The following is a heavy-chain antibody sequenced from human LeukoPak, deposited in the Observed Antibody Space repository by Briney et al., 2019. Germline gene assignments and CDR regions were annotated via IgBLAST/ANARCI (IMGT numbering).Heavy chain of an antibody. CDR2: IYYSGNT. V-gene: IGHV4-39*01. CDR1: GVSISSSNSY. J-gene: IGHJ4*02. D-gene: IGHD3/OR15-3a*01. CDR3: ARQTGSGLFILP. Sequence: PSETLSLTCTVSGVSISSSNSYWGWMRQPPGKGLEWIGSIYYSGNTYYNASLKSQVSISIDTSKNQFSLRLTSVTAADTAVYYCARQTGSGLFILPGGQGTLVTVSS.